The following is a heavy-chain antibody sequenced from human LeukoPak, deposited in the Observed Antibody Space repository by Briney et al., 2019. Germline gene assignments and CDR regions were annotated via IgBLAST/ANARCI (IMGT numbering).Heavy chain of an antibody. V-gene: IGHV3-23*01. Sequence: PGGSLRLSCAASGFTFSSYAMSWVRQAPGKGLEWVSSTSGGGAVTYYADSVKGRFTISRDNSKNTVYLQMNSLRAEDTAVYYCAKEPRVATIEIFDYWGQGTLVTVSS. D-gene: IGHD5-12*01. J-gene: IGHJ4*02. CDR1: GFTFSSYA. CDR3: AKEPRVATIEIFDY. CDR2: TSGGGAVT.